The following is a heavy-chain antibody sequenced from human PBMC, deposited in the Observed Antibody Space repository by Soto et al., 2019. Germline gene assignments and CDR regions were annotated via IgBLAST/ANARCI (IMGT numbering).Heavy chain of an antibody. J-gene: IGHJ4*02. D-gene: IGHD6-13*01. V-gene: IGHV3-33*06. CDR2: IWYEGANE. CDR1: GVTFNSYG. Sequence: QVQLVESGGGVVQPGTCLRVSCATSGVTFNSYGMYWVRQAPGKGLEWVAVIWYEGANEYYADSVKGRFTISRDNSKNTLYLQMNSLRAEDTAIYYCAKDVGNSWSYYFDFWGQETLVTVSS. CDR3: AKDVGNSWSYYFDF.